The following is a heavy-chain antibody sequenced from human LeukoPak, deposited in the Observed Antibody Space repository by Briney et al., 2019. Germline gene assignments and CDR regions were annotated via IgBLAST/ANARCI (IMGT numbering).Heavy chain of an antibody. CDR1: GGSISSYY. Sequence: SETLSLTCTVSGGSISSYYWSWIRQPPGKGLEWIGYIYYSGSTNYNPSLKSRVTISVDTSKNQFSLKLSSVTAADAAVYYCARDRSVVPAAMGCFDPWGQGTLVTVSS. J-gene: IGHJ5*02. D-gene: IGHD2-2*01. CDR2: IYYSGST. CDR3: ARDRSVVPAAMGCFDP. V-gene: IGHV4-59*01.